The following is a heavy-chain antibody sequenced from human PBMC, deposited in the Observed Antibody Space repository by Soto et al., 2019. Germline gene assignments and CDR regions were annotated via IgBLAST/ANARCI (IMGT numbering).Heavy chain of an antibody. CDR3: AREGGADYGDYDATIDY. CDR2: IYYSGST. D-gene: IGHD4-17*01. Sequence: PSETLSLTCTVSGGSISSYYWSWIRQPPGKGLEWIGYIYYSGSTNYNPSLKSRVTISVDTSKNQFSLKLSSVTAADTAVYYCAREGGADYGDYDATIDYWGQGTLVTVS. CDR1: GGSISSYY. V-gene: IGHV4-59*01. J-gene: IGHJ4*02.